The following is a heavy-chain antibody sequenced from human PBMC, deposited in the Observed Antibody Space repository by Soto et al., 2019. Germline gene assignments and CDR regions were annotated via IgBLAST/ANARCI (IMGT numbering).Heavy chain of an antibody. CDR1: GFTFSSYA. D-gene: IGHD3-22*01. J-gene: IGHJ4*02. CDR2: ISGSGGST. Sequence: EVQLLESGGGLVQPGGSLRLSCAASGFTFSSYAMSWVRQAPGKGLEWVSAISGSGGSTYYADSVKGRFTISRDNSKNTLYLQMNSLRAEDTAVYYCAKDTYYYDSSGYYYVAGVDYWGQGTLVTVSS. CDR3: AKDTYYYDSSGYYYVAGVDY. V-gene: IGHV3-23*01.